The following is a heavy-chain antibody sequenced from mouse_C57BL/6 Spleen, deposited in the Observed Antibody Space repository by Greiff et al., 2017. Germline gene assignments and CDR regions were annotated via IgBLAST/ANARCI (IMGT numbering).Heavy chain of an antibody. CDR3: AREGGYDGYPYWYFDV. V-gene: IGHV5-4*01. D-gene: IGHD2-3*01. CDR2: ISDGGSYT. Sequence: EVMLVESGGGLVKPGGSLKLSCAASGFTFSSYAMSWVRQTPEKRLEWVATISDGGSYTYYPDNVKGRFTISRDNAKNNLYLQMSHLKSEDTAMYYCAREGGYDGYPYWYFDVWGTGTTVTVSS. J-gene: IGHJ1*03. CDR1: GFTFSSYA.